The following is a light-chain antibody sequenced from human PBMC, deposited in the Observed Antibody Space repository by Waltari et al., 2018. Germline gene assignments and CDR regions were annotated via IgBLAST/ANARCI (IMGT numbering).Light chain of an antibody. J-gene: IGLJ3*02. Sequence: QSALTQPASVSGSPGQSITLSCTGTSNDVGAYDCVSWYQHHPGKVPQLLIYDVHNRPSGASDRFSGSKSGNTASLTISGLQAGDEADYYCASKTNNAAVLFGGGTKVTVL. V-gene: IGLV2-14*03. CDR1: SNDVGAYDC. CDR2: DVH. CDR3: ASKTNNAAVL.